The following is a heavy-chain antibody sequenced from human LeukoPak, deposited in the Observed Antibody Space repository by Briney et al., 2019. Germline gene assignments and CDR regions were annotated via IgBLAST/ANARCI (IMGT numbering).Heavy chain of an antibody. V-gene: IGHV3-21*01. D-gene: IGHD3-16*02. Sequence: PGGSLRLSCVASGFTFSSYSMNWVRQAPGKGLEWVSSISSSSSYIYYADSVKGRFTITRDNAKISLYMQMNSLRAEDTAVYYCGRVRDMITFGGVIAYDAFDIWGQGTMVTVSS. CDR1: GFTFSSYS. J-gene: IGHJ3*02. CDR3: GRVRDMITFGGVIAYDAFDI. CDR2: ISSSSSYI.